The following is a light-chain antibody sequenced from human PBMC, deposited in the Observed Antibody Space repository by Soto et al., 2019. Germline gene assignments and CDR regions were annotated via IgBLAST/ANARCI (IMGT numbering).Light chain of an antibody. CDR3: QQYGSSPRT. CDR2: GAS. V-gene: IGKV3-20*01. Sequence: ESVLTQAAAAPSMSPGERATLSCRASQSVSSSYLAWYQQKPGQAPRLLIYGASSRATGIPDRFSGSGSGTDFTLTISRLEPEDFAVYYCQQYGSSPRTFGQGTKVDIK. CDR1: QSVSSSY. J-gene: IGKJ1*01.